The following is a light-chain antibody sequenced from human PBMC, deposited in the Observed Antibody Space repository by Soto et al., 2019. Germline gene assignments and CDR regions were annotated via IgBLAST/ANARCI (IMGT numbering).Light chain of an antibody. CDR2: DAS. CDR3: QQYNSYSWT. V-gene: IGKV1-5*01. Sequence: DIQRTQSPSTLSGSVGDRVTITCRASQGISSWLAWYQQKPGKAPKLLIYDASSLESGVPSRFSGSGSGTEFTLTISSLQPDDFATYYCQQYNSYSWTFGQGTKVDIK. J-gene: IGKJ1*01. CDR1: QGISSW.